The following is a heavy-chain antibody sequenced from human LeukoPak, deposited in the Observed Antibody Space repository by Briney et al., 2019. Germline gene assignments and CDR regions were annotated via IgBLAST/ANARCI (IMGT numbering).Heavy chain of an antibody. CDR2: IQQDGSEK. CDR3: ARLSNVLLWFGEYFDY. Sequence: PGGSLRLSCVASGFTFNTFEMNWVRQAPGKGLEWVANIQQDGSEKYYVDSVKGRFTISRDNAKNSLYLQMNSLRVEDTAVYYCARLSNVLLWFGEYFDYWGQGTLVTVSS. D-gene: IGHD3-10*01. J-gene: IGHJ4*02. V-gene: IGHV3-7*01. CDR1: GFTFNTFE.